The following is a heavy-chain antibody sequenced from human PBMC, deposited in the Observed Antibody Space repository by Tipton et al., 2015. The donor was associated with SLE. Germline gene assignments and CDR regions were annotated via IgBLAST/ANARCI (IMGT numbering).Heavy chain of an antibody. Sequence: TLSLTCAVQSGSVSGYYWSWIRQPPGKGLEWIGEIDHSGITNLNPSLKSRVSVSVDTSKNQFSLNLSSVTAADTAVYFCARATYGWDYFDYWGQGTLVTVSS. D-gene: IGHD3-10*01. J-gene: IGHJ4*02. CDR1: SGSVSGYY. CDR3: ARATYGWDYFDY. CDR2: IDHSGIT. V-gene: IGHV4-34*01.